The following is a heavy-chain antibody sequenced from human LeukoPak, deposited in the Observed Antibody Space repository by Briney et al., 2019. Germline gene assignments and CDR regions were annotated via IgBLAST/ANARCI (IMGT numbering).Heavy chain of an antibody. Sequence: GGSLRLSCAASGFNFGIYGMHWVRQAPGKGLEWVSYISSSSSTIYFADSVKGRFTISKDNAKNSLYLQMNSLRAEDTAVYYCARGFPAAGRGWGQGTLVTVSS. D-gene: IGHD6-13*01. CDR1: GFNFGIYG. CDR3: ARGFPAAGRG. J-gene: IGHJ4*02. V-gene: IGHV3-48*01. CDR2: ISSSSSTI.